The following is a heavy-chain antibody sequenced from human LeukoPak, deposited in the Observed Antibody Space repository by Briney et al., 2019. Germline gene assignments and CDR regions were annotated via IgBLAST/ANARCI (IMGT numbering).Heavy chain of an antibody. CDR1: GFTFSSYW. D-gene: IGHD1-1*01. CDR3: ARAVDTTGGRYAFDI. V-gene: IGHV3-74*01. Sequence: GGSLRLSCAASGFTFSSYWMHWVRQAPGKGLVWVSRIDSDGSSTNYADPVKGRFTISRDNAKNTLYLQMNSLSAEDTAVYYCARAVDTTGGRYAFDIWGQGTMVTVSS. J-gene: IGHJ3*02. CDR2: IDSDGSST.